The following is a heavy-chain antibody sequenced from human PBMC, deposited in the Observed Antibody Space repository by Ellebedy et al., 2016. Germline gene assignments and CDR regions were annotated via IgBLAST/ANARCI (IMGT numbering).Heavy chain of an antibody. D-gene: IGHD1-26*01. CDR2: INPSGGST. CDR3: ARIRGELPGRIAFDY. J-gene: IGHJ4*02. Sequence: ASVKVSXXASGYTFTSYYMHWVRQPPGQGLEWMGIINPSGGSTSYAQKFQGRVTMTRDTSTSTVYMELSSLRSEDTAVYYCARIRGELPGRIAFDYWGQGTLVTGSS. V-gene: IGHV1-46*01. CDR1: GYTFTSYY.